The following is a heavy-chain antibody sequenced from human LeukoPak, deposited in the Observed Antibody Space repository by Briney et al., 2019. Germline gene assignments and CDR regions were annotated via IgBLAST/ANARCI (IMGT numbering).Heavy chain of an antibody. V-gene: IGHV5-51*01. CDR3: ARQDIVVVPAARDYYYYYMDV. D-gene: IGHD2-2*01. CDR1: GYSFTSYW. Sequence: GESPKISCKGSGYSFTSYWIGWVRQMPGKGLEWTGIIYPGDSDTRYSPSFQGQVTISADKSISTAYLQWSSLKASDTAMYYCARQDIVVVPAARDYYYYYMDVWGKGTTVTVSS. CDR2: IYPGDSDT. J-gene: IGHJ6*03.